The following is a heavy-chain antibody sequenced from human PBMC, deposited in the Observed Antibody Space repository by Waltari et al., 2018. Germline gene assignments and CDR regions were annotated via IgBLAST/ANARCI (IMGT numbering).Heavy chain of an antibody. CDR2: INQGGSEK. Sequence: EVQLVESGGGLVQPGGSLRLSCAASGFSFTAYWMNWVRQAPGKGLEWVGNINQGGSEKYYVDSVKGRFTISRDNARNSLYLQMNSLRVEDTAVYYCLLCSEVTAATGFFDYWGQGALVIVSS. D-gene: IGHD2-2*01. V-gene: IGHV3-7*02. J-gene: IGHJ4*02. CDR1: GFSFTAYW. CDR3: LLCSEVTAATGFFDY.